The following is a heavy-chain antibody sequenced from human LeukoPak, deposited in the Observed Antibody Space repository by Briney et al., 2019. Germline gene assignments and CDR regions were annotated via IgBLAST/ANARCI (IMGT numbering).Heavy chain of an antibody. CDR1: GGSISSSSYY. J-gene: IGHJ5*02. CDR2: IYYSGST. CDR3: ARHPTYYSMVRFDP. V-gene: IGHV4-39*01. Sequence: SGTLSLTCTVSGGSISSSSYYWGWIRQPPGKGLEWIGSIYYSGSTYYNPSLKSRVTISVDTSKNQFSLKLSSVTAADTAVYYCARHPTYYSMVRFDPWGQGTLVTVSS. D-gene: IGHD3-10*01.